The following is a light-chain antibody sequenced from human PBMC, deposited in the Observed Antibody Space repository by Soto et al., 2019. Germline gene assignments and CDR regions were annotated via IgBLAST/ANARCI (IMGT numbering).Light chain of an antibody. J-gene: IGLJ3*02. V-gene: IGLV4-69*01. CDR2: FDSDGSH. CDR1: SGHSSYA. CDR3: QTWGTGYWV. Sequence: QSVLTQSPSASASLGASVKLTCTLSSGHSSYAIAWHQQQPEKGPRYLMKFDSDGSHTKGDGIPDRFSGSSSGAERYLTISSLQSEDEADYYCQTWGTGYWVFGGGTKLTVL.